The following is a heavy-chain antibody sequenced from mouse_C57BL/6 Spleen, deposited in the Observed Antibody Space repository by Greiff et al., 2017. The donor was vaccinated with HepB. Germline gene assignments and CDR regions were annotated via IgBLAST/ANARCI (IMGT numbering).Heavy chain of an antibody. CDR1: GFTFSDYY. CDR2: INYDGSST. V-gene: IGHV5-16*01. D-gene: IGHD1-1*01. Sequence: EVKLVESEGGLVQPGSSMKLSCTASGFTFSDYYMAWVRQVPEKGLEWVANINYDGSSTYYLDSLKSRFIISRDNAKNILYLQMSSLKSEDTATYYCARDYYGRVSYFDVWGTGTTVTVSS. CDR3: ARDYYGRVSYFDV. J-gene: IGHJ1*03.